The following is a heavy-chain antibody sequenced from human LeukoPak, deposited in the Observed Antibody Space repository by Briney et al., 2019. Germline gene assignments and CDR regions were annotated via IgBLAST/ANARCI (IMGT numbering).Heavy chain of an antibody. Sequence: GASVKVSCKVSGYTLTELSMHWVRQAPGKGLEWMGGFDPEDGETIYAQKFQGRVTMTEDTSTDTAYMELSSLRSDDTAVYYCATAHCSSTSCYKGDAFDIWGQGIMVTVSS. J-gene: IGHJ3*02. V-gene: IGHV1-24*01. CDR2: FDPEDGET. CDR3: ATAHCSSTSCYKGDAFDI. D-gene: IGHD2-2*02. CDR1: GYTLTELS.